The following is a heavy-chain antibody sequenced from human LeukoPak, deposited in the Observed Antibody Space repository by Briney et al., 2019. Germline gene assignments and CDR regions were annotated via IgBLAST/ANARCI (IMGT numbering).Heavy chain of an antibody. CDR3: ARRESYDILTGYYADY. V-gene: IGHV4-34*01. CDR2: INHSGST. Sequence: SETLSLTCAVYGGSFSGYYWSWIRQPPGKGLEWIGEINHSGSTNYNPSLKSRVTISVDTSKNQFSLKLSSVTAADTAVYYCARRESYDILTGYYADYWGQGTLVTVSS. D-gene: IGHD3-9*01. CDR1: GGSFSGYY. J-gene: IGHJ4*02.